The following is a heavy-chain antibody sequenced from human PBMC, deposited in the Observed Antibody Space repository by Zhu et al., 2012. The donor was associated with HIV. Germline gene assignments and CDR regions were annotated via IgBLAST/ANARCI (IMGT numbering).Heavy chain of an antibody. D-gene: IGHD6-19*01. V-gene: IGHV4-4*07. Sequence: QVQLQESGPGLVKASETLSLTCTVSGGSIRSYYYNWIRQPAGKGLEWIGRVYTSGSTNYNPSLKSPVTMSVDTSKNQVSLKMNSVTAADTAVYYCAREVGAVAGRAYYYGMDVWGQGDHGHRLL. CDR3: AREVGAVAGRAYYYGMDV. CDR2: VYTSGST. CDR1: GGSIRSYY. J-gene: IGHJ6*02.